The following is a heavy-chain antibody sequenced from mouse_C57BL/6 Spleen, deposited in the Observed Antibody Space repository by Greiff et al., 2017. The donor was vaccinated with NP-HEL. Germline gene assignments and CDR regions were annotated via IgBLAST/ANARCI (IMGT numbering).Heavy chain of an antibody. CDR2: INPNNGGT. J-gene: IGHJ1*03. D-gene: IGHD1-1*01. CDR1: GYTFTDYN. Sequence: EVQLQHSGPELVKPGASVKMSCKASGYTFTDYNMHWVKQSHGKSLEWIGYINPNNGGTSYNQKFKGKATLTVNKSSSTAYMELRSLTSEDAAGYYCARNFHYYGSYWYFDVWGTGTTVTVSS. V-gene: IGHV1-22*01. CDR3: ARNFHYYGSYWYFDV.